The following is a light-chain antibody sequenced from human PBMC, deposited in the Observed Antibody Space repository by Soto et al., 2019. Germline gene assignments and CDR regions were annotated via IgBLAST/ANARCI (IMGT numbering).Light chain of an antibody. CDR3: SSYTSSSLRYV. J-gene: IGLJ1*01. V-gene: IGLV2-14*03. CDR2: DVS. Sequence: QSVLTQPASVSGAPGQSITISCTGNSSDVGYYNYVSWYQQHPGKAPKLLIYDVSHRPSGVSNRFSGSKSGNTASLTISGLQAEDEADYYCSSYTSSSLRYVFGTGTKVTVL. CDR1: SSDVGYYNY.